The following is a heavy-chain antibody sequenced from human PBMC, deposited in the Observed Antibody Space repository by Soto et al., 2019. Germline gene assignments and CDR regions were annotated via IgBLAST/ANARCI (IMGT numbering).Heavy chain of an antibody. CDR2: INPSVGST. J-gene: IGHJ6*02. CDR1: GYTFTSYY. CDR3: ARDPGTGQWFGELLYGMDV. V-gene: IGHV1-46*01. D-gene: IGHD3-10*01. Sequence: QVQLVQSGAEVKKPGASVKVSCKASGYTFTSYYMHWVRQAPGQGLEWMGIINPSVGSTSYAQKVQGGVTWTRDTSTSIVYMERGSLRSDVTAVYYWARDPGTGQWFGELLYGMDVWGQETTVTVSS.